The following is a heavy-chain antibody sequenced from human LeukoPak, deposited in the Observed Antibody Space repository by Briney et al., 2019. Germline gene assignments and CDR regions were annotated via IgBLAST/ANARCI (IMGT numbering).Heavy chain of an antibody. CDR2: INWNGGST. CDR1: GFTFDDYG. CDR3: ARVQRAGTGGFFDY. D-gene: IGHD6-19*01. Sequence: GGSLRLSCAASGFTFDDYGMSWVRQAPGKGLEWVSGINWNGGSTGYADSVKGRFTISRDNAKNSLYLQMNSLRAEDTALYYCARVQRAGTGGFFDYWGQGTLVTVSS. J-gene: IGHJ4*02. V-gene: IGHV3-20*04.